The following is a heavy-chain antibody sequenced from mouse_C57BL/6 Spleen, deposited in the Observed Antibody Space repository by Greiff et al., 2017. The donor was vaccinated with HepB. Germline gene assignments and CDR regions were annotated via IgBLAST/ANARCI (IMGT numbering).Heavy chain of an antibody. Sequence: QVQLQQPGAELVMPGASVKLSCKASGYTFTSYWMHWVKQRPGQGLEWIGEIDPSDSYTNYNQKFKGKSTLTVDKSSSTAYMQLSSLTSEDSAVYYCARFVTAQVPFAYWGQGTLVTVSA. CDR2: IDPSDSYT. V-gene: IGHV1-69*01. CDR1: GYTFTSYW. D-gene: IGHD3-2*02. CDR3: ARFVTAQVPFAY. J-gene: IGHJ3*01.